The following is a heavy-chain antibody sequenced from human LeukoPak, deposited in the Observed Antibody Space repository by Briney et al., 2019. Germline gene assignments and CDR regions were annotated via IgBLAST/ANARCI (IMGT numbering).Heavy chain of an antibody. V-gene: IGHV7-4-1*02. Sequence: ASVKVSCKASGYTFTSYAMNWVRQAPGQGLEWMGWINTNTGNPTYAQGFTGRFVFSLDTSVSTAYLQISSLKAEDTAVYYCVRDPHRLGSSSFDPWGQGTLVTVSS. CDR2: INTNTGNP. D-gene: IGHD2-2*01. CDR3: VRDPHRLGSSSFDP. CDR1: GYTFTSYA. J-gene: IGHJ5*02.